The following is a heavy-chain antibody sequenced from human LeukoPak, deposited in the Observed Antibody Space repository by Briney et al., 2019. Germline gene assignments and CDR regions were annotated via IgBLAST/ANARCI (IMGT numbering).Heavy chain of an antibody. CDR2: ISGRGGST. J-gene: IGHJ4*02. CDR1: GFTFSSYA. V-gene: IGHV3-23*01. D-gene: IGHD5-18*01. Sequence: QTGGSLRLSCAASGFTFSSYAMSWVRQAPGKELEWVSAISGRGGSTYYADSVKGRFTISRDNSKNTVYLQMNSLRAEDTAAFYCAKEVYSYGPFDSWGQGTLVTVSS. CDR3: AKEVYSYGPFDS.